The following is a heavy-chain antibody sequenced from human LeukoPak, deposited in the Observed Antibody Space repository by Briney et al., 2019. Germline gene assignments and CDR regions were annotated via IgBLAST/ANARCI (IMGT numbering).Heavy chain of an antibody. J-gene: IGHJ5*02. V-gene: IGHV4-31*03. D-gene: IGHD6-13*01. CDR2: IFYSGTT. Sequence: SETLSLTCTVSGDSIRSGGYYWTWIRQHPGKGLEWIGYIFYSGTTYYNPSLKSRVTISVDTSKNQFSLKLSSVTAADTAVYYCARDRIAAGDWFDPWGQGTLVTVSS. CDR1: GDSIRSGGYY. CDR3: ARDRIAAGDWFDP.